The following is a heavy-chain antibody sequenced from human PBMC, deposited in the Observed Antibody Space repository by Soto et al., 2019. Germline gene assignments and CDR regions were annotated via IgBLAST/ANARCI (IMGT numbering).Heavy chain of an antibody. Sequence: QVQLQESGPGLVKPSQTLSLTCTVSGGSISSGDYYWSWIRQPPGKGLEWIGYIYYSGSTYYNPSLKSRVTISVDPSKNQFSLKLGSVTAADTAVYYCARDRSVYQGMDFWSGYYTAPIHYYYYYGMDVWGQGTTVTVSS. CDR2: IYYSGST. CDR1: GGSISSGDYY. J-gene: IGHJ6*02. CDR3: ARDRSVYQGMDFWSGYYTAPIHYYYYYGMDV. V-gene: IGHV4-30-4*01. D-gene: IGHD3-3*01.